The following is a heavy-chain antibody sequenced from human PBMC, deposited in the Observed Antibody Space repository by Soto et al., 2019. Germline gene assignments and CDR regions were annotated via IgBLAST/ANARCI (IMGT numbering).Heavy chain of an antibody. CDR1: GFTFSSYA. J-gene: IGHJ4*02. CDR2: ISGSGGST. V-gene: IGHV3-23*01. D-gene: IGHD2-21*02. Sequence: GGSLRLSCAASGFTFSSYAMSWVRQAPGKGLEWVSAISGSGGSTYYADSVKGRFTISRDNSKNTLYLQMNSLRAEDTAVYYCAKDLSGGDYFVLNNDYWGQGTLVTVSS. CDR3: AKDLSGGDYFVLNNDY.